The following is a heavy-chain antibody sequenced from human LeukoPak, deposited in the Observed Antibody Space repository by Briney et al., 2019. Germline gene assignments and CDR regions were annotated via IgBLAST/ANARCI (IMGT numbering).Heavy chain of an antibody. CDR1: GFTFSSYW. V-gene: IGHV3-74*01. Sequence: SGGSLRLSCAASGFTFSSYWMRWVRQAPGKGLVWGSYISTDVSDTGYADSVKGRFTISRDNAKNTLYLQMNSLRAEDTAVYYCVQESYNRSRFAWGQGTQVTVSS. J-gene: IGHJ5*02. D-gene: IGHD5-24*01. CDR2: ISTDVSDT. CDR3: VQESYNRSRFA.